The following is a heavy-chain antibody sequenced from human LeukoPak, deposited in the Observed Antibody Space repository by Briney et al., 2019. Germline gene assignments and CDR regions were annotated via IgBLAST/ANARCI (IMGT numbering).Heavy chain of an antibody. Sequence: PGGSLRLSCAASGFTFSNYYMSWIRQAPGKGLEWVSYISSSGSTIYYADSVKGRFTISRDNAKKTLYLQMNSLRADDTVMYYCVRALVGASDYWGQGTLVTVSS. CDR2: ISSSGSTI. CDR3: VRALVGASDY. D-gene: IGHD1-26*01. J-gene: IGHJ4*02. CDR1: GFTFSNYY. V-gene: IGHV3-11*04.